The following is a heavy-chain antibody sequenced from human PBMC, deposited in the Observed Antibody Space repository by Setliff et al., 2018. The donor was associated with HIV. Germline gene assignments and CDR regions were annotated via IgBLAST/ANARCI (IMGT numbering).Heavy chain of an antibody. CDR3: VKEAYSNTWNYYYYYIDV. Sequence: PGGSLRLSCAASGFSFSTYGMHWVRQAPGKGLEWVAVIWHDGSNENYADSVKGRFTISRDNSKNTLYLQMSSLRVDDTAVYYCVKEAYSNTWNYYYYYIDVWGKGTTVTVPS. CDR1: GFSFSTYG. J-gene: IGHJ6*03. V-gene: IGHV3-30*02. D-gene: IGHD6-13*01. CDR2: IWHDGSNE.